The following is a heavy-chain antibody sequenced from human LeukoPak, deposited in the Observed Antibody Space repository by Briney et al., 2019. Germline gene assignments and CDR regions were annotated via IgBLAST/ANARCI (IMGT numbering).Heavy chain of an antibody. J-gene: IGHJ4*02. V-gene: IGHV4-4*07. CDR1: GGSISSYY. Sequence: SETRSLTCTVAGGSISSYYWSWIRQPAGKGLGWIARSYSTGSTNYNPSLKSRVTMSVDTSKNQFSLRLRSVTAADTAVYYCARQIASAGTAGFDFWRQGALVTVSS. CDR3: ARQIASAGTAGFDF. CDR2: SYSTGST. D-gene: IGHD6-13*01.